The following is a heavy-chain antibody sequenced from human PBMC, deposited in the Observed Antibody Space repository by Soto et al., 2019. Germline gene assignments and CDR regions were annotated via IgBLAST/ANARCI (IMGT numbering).Heavy chain of an antibody. D-gene: IGHD3-3*01. J-gene: IGHJ4*02. V-gene: IGHV4-30-4*01. CDR2: IYYSGST. CDR1: GGSISSGDYY. CDR3: ARSHIIPRRLMYPYDY. Sequence: PSETLSLTCTVSGGSISSGDYYWSWIRQPPGKGLECVGYIYYSGSTYYNPSLKSRVTISVDTSKNQFSLKLSSVTAADTAVYYCARSHIIPRRLMYPYDYWGQGTMGTVSS.